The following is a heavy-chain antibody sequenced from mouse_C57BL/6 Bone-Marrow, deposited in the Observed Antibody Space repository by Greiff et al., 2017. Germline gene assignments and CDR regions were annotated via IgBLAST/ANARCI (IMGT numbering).Heavy chain of an antibody. V-gene: IGHV1-47*01. Sequence: QVQLQQSGAELVKPGASVKMSCKASGYTFTTYPIEWMKQNHGKSLEWIGNFHPYNDDTKYNEKFKGKATLTVEKSCSTVFLGLSRLTSDDSAVYYFAIKKYSNYEAWFAYWGQGTLVTVSA. CDR2: FHPYNDDT. CDR1: GYTFTTYP. CDR3: AIKKYSNYEAWFAY. J-gene: IGHJ3*01. D-gene: IGHD2-5*01.